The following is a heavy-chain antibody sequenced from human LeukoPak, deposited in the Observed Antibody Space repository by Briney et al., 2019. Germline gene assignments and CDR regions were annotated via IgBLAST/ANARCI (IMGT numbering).Heavy chain of an antibody. CDR2: IYYSGIT. V-gene: IGHV4-39*07. D-gene: IGHD3-3*01. CDR1: GGSISSSSYY. Sequence: PSETLSLTCTVSGGSISSSSYYWGWIRQSPGKGLEWIGSIYYSGITYYNPPFKSRITLSVDTSTNQFSLKLRSVTAADTAVYYCARDSTLFGMGLDAFDIWGQGTMVTVSS. CDR3: ARDSTLFGMGLDAFDI. J-gene: IGHJ3*02.